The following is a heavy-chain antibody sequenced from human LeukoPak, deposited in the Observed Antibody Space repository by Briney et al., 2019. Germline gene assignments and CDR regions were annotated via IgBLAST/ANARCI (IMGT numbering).Heavy chain of an antibody. J-gene: IGHJ6*02. CDR3: ARDHKVATDYYYYGMDV. V-gene: IGHV3-30-3*01. Sequence: GRSLRLSCAASGFTFSSYAMHWVRQAPGKGLEWVAVISYDGSNKYYADSVKGRFTISRDNSKNTLYLQMNSLRAEDTAVYYCARDHKVATDYYYYGMDVWGQGTTVTVSS. D-gene: IGHD5-12*01. CDR2: ISYDGSNK. CDR1: GFTFSSYA.